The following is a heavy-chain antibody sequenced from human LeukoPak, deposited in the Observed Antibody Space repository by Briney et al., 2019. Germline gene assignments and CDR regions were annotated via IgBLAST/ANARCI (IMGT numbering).Heavy chain of an antibody. D-gene: IGHD3-9*01. Sequence: SVKVSCKASGGTFSSYAISWVRQTPGQGLEWMGGIIPIFGTANYAQKFQGRVTITADESTSTAYMELSSLRFEDTAVYYCARDRVVRYFDWLLALWGQGTLVTVSS. CDR1: GGTFSSYA. J-gene: IGHJ4*02. CDR2: IIPIFGTA. V-gene: IGHV1-69*13. CDR3: ARDRVVRYFDWLLAL.